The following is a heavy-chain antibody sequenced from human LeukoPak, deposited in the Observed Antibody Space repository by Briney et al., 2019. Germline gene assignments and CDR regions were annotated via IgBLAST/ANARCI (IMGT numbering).Heavy chain of an antibody. CDR2: INPSGGST. D-gene: IGHD2-2*01. V-gene: IGHV1-46*01. Sequence: GASVKVSCKASGYTFTSYYMHWVRQAPGQGLEWMGIINPSGGSTNYAQKFQGRVTMTRDTSTSTVYMELSSLRSEDTAVYYCARDQASSTSCYLGCGMDVWGKGTTVTVSS. J-gene: IGHJ6*04. CDR3: ARDQASSTSCYLGCGMDV. CDR1: GYTFTSYY.